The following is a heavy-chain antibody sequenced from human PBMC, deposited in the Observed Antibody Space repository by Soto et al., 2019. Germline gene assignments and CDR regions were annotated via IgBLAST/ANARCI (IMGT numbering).Heavy chain of an antibody. CDR1: GLTFTSYS. CDR2: IHSSSSTI. CDR3: ARNDILTGYYLYYFDY. J-gene: IGHJ4*02. Sequence: PGGSLRLSCAASGLTFTSYSMNWVRQAPGKGLEWVSFIHSSSSTIYYADSVKGRFTISRDNAKNSLYLQMNSLRDEDTAVYYCARNDILTGYYLYYFDYWGQGTLVTVSS. D-gene: IGHD3-9*01. V-gene: IGHV3-48*02.